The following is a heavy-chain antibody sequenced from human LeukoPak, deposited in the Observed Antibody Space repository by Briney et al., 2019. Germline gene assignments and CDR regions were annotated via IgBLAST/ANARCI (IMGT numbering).Heavy chain of an antibody. J-gene: IGHJ4*02. Sequence: PGGSLRPSCAASGFTFSSYGMHWVRQAPGKGLEWVAFIRYDGSNKYYADSVKGRFTISRDNSKNTLYLQMNSLRAEDTAVYYCAREIVGTPWVDYWGQGTLVTVSS. CDR2: IRYDGSNK. CDR3: AREIVGTPWVDY. D-gene: IGHD1-26*01. V-gene: IGHV3-30*02. CDR1: GFTFSSYG.